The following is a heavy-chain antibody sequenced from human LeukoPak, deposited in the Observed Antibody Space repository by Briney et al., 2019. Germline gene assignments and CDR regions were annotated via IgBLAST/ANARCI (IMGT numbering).Heavy chain of an antibody. CDR3: ARDTAMGPGYGTDV. Sequence: GGSLRLSCAASGFTFSSYAMSWVRQAPGKGLEWVSAISGSGGSTYYADSVKGRFTISRDNAKNSLYLQMNSLRDEDTAVYYCARDTAMGPGYGTDVWGQGTTVTVSS. D-gene: IGHD5-18*01. J-gene: IGHJ6*02. CDR1: GFTFSSYA. CDR2: ISGSGGST. V-gene: IGHV3-23*01.